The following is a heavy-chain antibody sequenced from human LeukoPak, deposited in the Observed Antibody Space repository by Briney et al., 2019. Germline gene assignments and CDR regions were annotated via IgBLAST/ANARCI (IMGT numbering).Heavy chain of an antibody. CDR1: GLAFSAYK. V-gene: IGHV3-74*01. CDR3: ARDSDGSGWHGGFDY. CDR2: ISTDGYTT. J-gene: IGHJ4*02. Sequence: GGSLRLSCAASGLAFSAYKMHWVRQAPRKGLVWVSRISTDGYTTDYADFVQGRFTASRDNTKNTWSLEMNSLRAEDTAVYYCARDSDGSGWHGGFDYWGQGTLVTVSS. D-gene: IGHD6-19*01.